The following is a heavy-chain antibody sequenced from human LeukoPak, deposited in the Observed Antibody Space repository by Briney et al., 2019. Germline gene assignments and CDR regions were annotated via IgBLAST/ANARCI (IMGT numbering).Heavy chain of an antibody. CDR2: ISYDGSNK. CDR3: AKELQKIVVVVAGY. CDR1: GFTFSSYA. V-gene: IGHV3-30*18. J-gene: IGHJ4*02. Sequence: QSGGSLRLSCAASGFTFSSYAMSWVRQAPGKGLEWVAVISYDGSNKYYADSVKGRFTISRDNSKNTLYLQMNSLRAEDTAVYYCAKELQKIVVVVAGYWGQGTLVTVSS. D-gene: IGHD2-15*01.